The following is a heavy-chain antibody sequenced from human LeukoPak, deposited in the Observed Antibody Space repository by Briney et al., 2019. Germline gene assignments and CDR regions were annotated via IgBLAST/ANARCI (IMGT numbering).Heavy chain of an antibody. Sequence: PSETLSLTCTVSGGSISSYYWSWIRQPPGKGLEWIGYIYYSGSTNYNPSLKSRVTISVDTSKNQFSPKLSSVTAADTAVYYCARGSPIVVVPAANWFDPWGQGTLVTVSS. CDR3: ARGSPIVVVPAANWFDP. CDR1: GGSISSYY. J-gene: IGHJ5*02. D-gene: IGHD2-2*01. CDR2: IYYSGST. V-gene: IGHV4-59*01.